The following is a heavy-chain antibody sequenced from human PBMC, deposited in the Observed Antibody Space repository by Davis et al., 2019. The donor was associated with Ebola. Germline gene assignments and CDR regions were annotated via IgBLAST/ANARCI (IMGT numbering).Heavy chain of an antibody. V-gene: IGHV1-3*01. CDR1: GYTFTSYA. Sequence: ASVKVSCKASGYTFTSYAMHWVRQAPGQRLEWMGWINAGNGNTKYSQKFQGRVTITRDTSASTAYMELSSLRSDDTAVYYCARGLWFGAYYFDYWGQGTLVTVSS. J-gene: IGHJ4*02. D-gene: IGHD3-10*01. CDR2: INAGNGNT. CDR3: ARGLWFGAYYFDY.